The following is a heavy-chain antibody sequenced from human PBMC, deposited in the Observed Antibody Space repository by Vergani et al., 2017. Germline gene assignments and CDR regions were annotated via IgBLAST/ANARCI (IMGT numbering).Heavy chain of an antibody. V-gene: IGHV1-69-2*01. CDR2: VDPEDGET. D-gene: IGHD4-17*01. Sequence: EVQLVQSGAEVKKPGATMQISCKVSGYTFTDHYMHWVQQAPGKGLEWMGLVDPEDGETLYAEKFKGRVTIAADTSTDTAHLELSSLRSEDTAVYYCATPQTVTTGGMEVWGQGTTVIVSS. CDR1: GYTFTDHY. CDR3: ATPQTVTTGGMEV. J-gene: IGHJ6*02.